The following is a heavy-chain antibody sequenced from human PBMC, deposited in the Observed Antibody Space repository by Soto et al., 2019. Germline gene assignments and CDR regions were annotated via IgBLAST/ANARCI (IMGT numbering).Heavy chain of an antibody. CDR1: GGSISSYY. CDR2: IYYSGST. D-gene: IGHD6-6*01. V-gene: IGHV4-59*08. J-gene: IGHJ6*03. Sequence: SETLSLTCTVSGGSISSYYWSWIRQPPGKGLEWIGYIYYSGSTNYNPSLKSRVTISVATSKNQFSLKLGSVTAADTAVYYCARRAQLGPHYYYYYMDVWGKGTTVTVSS. CDR3: ARRAQLGPHYYYYYMDV.